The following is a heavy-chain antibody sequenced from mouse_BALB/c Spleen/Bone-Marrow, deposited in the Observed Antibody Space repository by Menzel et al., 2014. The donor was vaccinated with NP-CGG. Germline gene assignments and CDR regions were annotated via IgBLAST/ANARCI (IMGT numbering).Heavy chain of an antibody. D-gene: IGHD1-1*01. Sequence: EVMLVESGGGLVQPGGSLKLSCAASGFDFRRYWMSWVRQAPGKGLEWIREINPDSSTINYTPSLKDKFIISRDNAKNTLYLQMTKVRSEDTALYYCARLNYYGNLFVWGAGTTVTVSS. J-gene: IGHJ1*01. V-gene: IGHV4-1*02. CDR2: INPDSSTI. CDR1: GFDFRRYW. CDR3: ARLNYYGNLFV.